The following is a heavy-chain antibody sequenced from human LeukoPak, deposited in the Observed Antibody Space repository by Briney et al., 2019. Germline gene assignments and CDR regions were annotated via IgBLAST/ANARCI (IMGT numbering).Heavy chain of an antibody. CDR2: SRNKGNSYTT. D-gene: IGHD3-10*01. V-gene: IGHV3-72*01. CDR1: GFTFSDHY. J-gene: IGHJ1*01. CDR3: ARDSGH. Sequence: GGSLRLSCAASGFTFSDHYMGWVRQAPGKGLQWVGRSRNKGNSYTTEYAASVKGRFTISRDDSKKSMYLQMNSLKTEDTAVYYCARDSGHWGQGTLVTVSS.